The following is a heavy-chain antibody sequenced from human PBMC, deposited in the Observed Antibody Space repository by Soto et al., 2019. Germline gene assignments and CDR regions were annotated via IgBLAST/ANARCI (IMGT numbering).Heavy chain of an antibody. CDR1: GGSFSGYY. CDR3: ARGLGYDSSGYYAFDY. V-gene: IGHV4-34*01. D-gene: IGHD3-22*01. Sequence: SETLSLTCAVYGGSFSGYYWSWIRQPPGKGLEWIGEINHSGSTNYNPSLKSRVTISVDTSKNQFSLKLSSVTAADTAVYYCARGLGYDSSGYYAFDYWGQGTLVTVSS. CDR2: INHSGST. J-gene: IGHJ4*02.